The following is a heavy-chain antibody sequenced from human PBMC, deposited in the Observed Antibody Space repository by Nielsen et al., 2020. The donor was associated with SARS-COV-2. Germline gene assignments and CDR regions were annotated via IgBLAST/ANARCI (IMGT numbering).Heavy chain of an antibody. Sequence: SGTLSLTCTVSGGSISSYYWSWIRQPPGKGLEWIGYIYYSGSTNYNPSLKSRVTISVDTSKNQFSLKLSSVTAADTAVYYCARDFLGTFDYWGQGTLVTVSS. CDR2: IYYSGST. D-gene: IGHD7-27*01. CDR3: ARDFLGTFDY. J-gene: IGHJ4*02. V-gene: IGHV4-59*01. CDR1: GGSISSYY.